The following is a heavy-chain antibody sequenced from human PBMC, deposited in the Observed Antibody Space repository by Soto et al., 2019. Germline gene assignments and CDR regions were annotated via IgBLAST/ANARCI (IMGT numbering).Heavy chain of an antibody. Sequence: LSLTCAVYSDSFTSYFWSWIRQSPGKGLGWIGEINHSGIINYNPSFRSRVTMSMDASKNHFSLRLNSVTAADTALYFCARGHDYIWTFGGQGTLVTVSS. CDR2: INHSGII. CDR3: ARGHDYIWTF. D-gene: IGHD3-16*01. J-gene: IGHJ4*02. CDR1: SDSFTSYF. V-gene: IGHV4-34*01.